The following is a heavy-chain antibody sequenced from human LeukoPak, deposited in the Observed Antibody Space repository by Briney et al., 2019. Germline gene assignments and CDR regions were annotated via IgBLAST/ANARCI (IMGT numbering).Heavy chain of an antibody. CDR3: ARVSGRDGYNLDY. Sequence: PSETLSLTCIVSGGSISTYYWSWIRQPPGKGLKWIGYIFYNYRGITNYNASLKSRVTISVDTSKNQFSLKLSSVTAADTAVYYCARVSGRDGYNLDYWGQGTLVTVSS. CDR2: IFYNYRGIT. CDR1: GGSISTYY. J-gene: IGHJ4*02. V-gene: IGHV4-59*13. D-gene: IGHD5-24*01.